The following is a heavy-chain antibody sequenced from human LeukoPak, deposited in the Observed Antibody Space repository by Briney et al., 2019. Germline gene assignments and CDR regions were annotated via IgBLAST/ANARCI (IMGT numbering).Heavy chain of an antibody. CDR2: ISGSGGST. CDR3: AKDPYPYEFRYNWFDP. V-gene: IGHV3-23*01. D-gene: IGHD3-3*01. CDR1: GFTFSSYA. Sequence: GGSLRLSCAASGFTFSSYAMSWVRQAPGKGLEWVSAISGSGGSTYYADSVKGRFTISRDNSKNTLYLQMNSLRAEDTAVYYCAKDPYPYEFRYNWFDPWGQGTLVTVSP. J-gene: IGHJ5*02.